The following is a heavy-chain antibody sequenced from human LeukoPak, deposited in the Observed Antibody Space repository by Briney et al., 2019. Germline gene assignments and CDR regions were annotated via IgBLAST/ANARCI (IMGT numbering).Heavy chain of an antibody. CDR3: AKDRGVRGVISAKQDTFDY. V-gene: IGHV3-48*03. Sequence: GGSLRLSCAASGFPFSSYEMNWVRQAPGKGLEWVSYISSSGSTIYYADSVKGRFTISRDNSKNTLYLQMNSLRAEDTAVYYCAKDRGVRGVISAKQDTFDYWGQGTLVTVSS. CDR2: ISSSGSTI. J-gene: IGHJ4*02. CDR1: GFPFSSYE. D-gene: IGHD3-10*01.